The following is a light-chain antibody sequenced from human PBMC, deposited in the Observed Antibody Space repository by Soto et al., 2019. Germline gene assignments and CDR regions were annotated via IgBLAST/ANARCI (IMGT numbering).Light chain of an antibody. V-gene: IGLV1-47*02. CDR2: SSD. CDR1: SSNIGDNS. Sequence: QSVLTQPPSASGTPGQRVTISCSGSSSNIGDNSVSWYQQLPGATPKLLIYSSDKRPSAVPYRFSGSKSGTSGSLAISGLLSEDEADYYCAAWDDSLSGGLFGGGTKLTVL. J-gene: IGLJ2*01. CDR3: AAWDDSLSGGL.